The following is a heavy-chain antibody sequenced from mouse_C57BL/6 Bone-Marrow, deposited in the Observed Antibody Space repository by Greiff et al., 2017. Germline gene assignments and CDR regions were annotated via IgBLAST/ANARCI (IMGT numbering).Heavy chain of an antibody. V-gene: IGHV1-81*01. Sequence: QVQLKQSGAELARPGASVKLSCKASGYTFTSYGISWVKQRTGQGLEWIGEIYPRSGNTYYNEKFKGKATLTADKSSSTAYMELRSLTSEDSAVYFCARDLFDYWGQGTLVTVSA. CDR2: IYPRSGNT. J-gene: IGHJ3*01. CDR3: ARDLFDY. CDR1: GYTFTSYG.